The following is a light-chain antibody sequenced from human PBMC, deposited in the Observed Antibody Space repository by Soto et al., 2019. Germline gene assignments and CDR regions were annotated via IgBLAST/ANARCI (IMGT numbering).Light chain of an antibody. CDR3: QHWNNYLWT. J-gene: IGKJ1*01. CDR2: KTS. Sequence: DIQMTQSPSTLSASVGERLTITCRTRPNISDWLAWYQQKPGKAPKLLIYKTSSLESGVPSRFSGSGSGTEFTLTISVLQPEDFATYHCQHWNNYLWTFGQGTKVEIK. V-gene: IGKV1-5*03. CDR1: PNISDW.